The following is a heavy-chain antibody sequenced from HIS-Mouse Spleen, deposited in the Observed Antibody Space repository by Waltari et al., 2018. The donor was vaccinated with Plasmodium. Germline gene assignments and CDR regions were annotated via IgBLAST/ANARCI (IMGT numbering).Heavy chain of an antibody. V-gene: IGHV2-70*15. CDR2: IDWEDDK. J-gene: IGHJ6*02. Sequence: QVTLRESGPALVTPTQTLTLTCTFSGFSLRTSGMCLTWLRHPPGKALEWLARIDWEDDKYYSTSLKTRLTISKDTSKNQVVLTMTNMDPVDTATYYCARTTYSSSSAKYYYYGMDVWGQGTTVTVSS. D-gene: IGHD6-6*01. CDR1: GFSLRTSGMC. CDR3: ARTTYSSSSAKYYYYGMDV.